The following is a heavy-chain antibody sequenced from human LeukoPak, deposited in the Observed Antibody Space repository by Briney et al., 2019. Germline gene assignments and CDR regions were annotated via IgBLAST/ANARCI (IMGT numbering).Heavy chain of an antibody. J-gene: IGHJ3*02. V-gene: IGHV4-4*07. D-gene: IGHD2-21*02. CDR2: IYTSGST. CDR1: GGSISSYY. Sequence: SETLSLTCTVSGGSISSYYWSWIRQPAGKGLEWIGHIYTSGSTNYNPSLKSRVTMSVDTSKNQFSLKLSSVTAADTAVYYWATLVSYCGGDCYSEAFDIWGQGTMVTVSS. CDR3: ATLVSYCGGDCYSEAFDI.